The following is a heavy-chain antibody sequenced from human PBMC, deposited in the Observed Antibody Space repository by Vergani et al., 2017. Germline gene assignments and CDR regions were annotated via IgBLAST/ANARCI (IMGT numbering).Heavy chain of an antibody. V-gene: IGHV4-39*07. CDR2: IYYSGST. J-gene: IGHJ4*02. Sequence: QLQLQESGPGLVKPSETLSLTCTVSGGSISSSSYYWGWIRQPPGKGLGWIGSIYYSGSTYYNPSLKSRVTISVDTSKNQFSLKLSSVTAADTAVYYCARDLSTIFGVVTKPDDYLGQGTLVTVSS. D-gene: IGHD3-3*01. CDR1: GGSISSSSYY. CDR3: ARDLSTIFGVVTKPDDY.